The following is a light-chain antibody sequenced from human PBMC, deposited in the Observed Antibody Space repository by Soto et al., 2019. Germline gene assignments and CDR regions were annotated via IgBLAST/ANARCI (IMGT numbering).Light chain of an antibody. CDR1: SSDIGAGYD. Sequence: QSVLTQPPSVSGAPGQSVTISCTGSSSDIGAGYDVHWYQQLPGTAPKLLIYDTNNRPSGVPDRFSGSKSGTSASLAITGLQAEDEADYYCQSYDSSLRAVVFGGGTKVTVL. V-gene: IGLV1-40*01. CDR2: DTN. J-gene: IGLJ2*01. CDR3: QSYDSSLRAVV.